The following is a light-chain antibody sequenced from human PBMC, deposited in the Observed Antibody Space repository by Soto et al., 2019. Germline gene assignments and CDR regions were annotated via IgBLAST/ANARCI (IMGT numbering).Light chain of an antibody. Sequence: EEVLKQSPATLSVSPGGRATLSCRASQSVSSNLAWYRQRPGQAPRLLIYGASTRATGIPARFSGSGSGTEFTLTISSLQSEDSAVYYCQQYHNWPPLTFGGGTKVDIK. J-gene: IGKJ4*01. CDR1: QSVSSN. V-gene: IGKV3D-15*01. CDR2: GAS. CDR3: QQYHNWPPLT.